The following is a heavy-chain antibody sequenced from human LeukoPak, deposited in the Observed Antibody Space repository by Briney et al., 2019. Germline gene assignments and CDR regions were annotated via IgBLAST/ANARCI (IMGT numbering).Heavy chain of an antibody. CDR2: IIPIFGTA. CDR1: GGTFSSYA. CDR3: ARPVGYCSGGSCYGV. D-gene: IGHD2-15*01. V-gene: IGHV1-69*13. J-gene: IGHJ4*02. Sequence: SVKVSCKASGGTFSSYAISWVRQAPGQGLEWMGGIIPIFGTANHAQKFQGRVTITADESTSTAYMELSSLRSEDTAVYYCARPVGYCSGGSCYGVWGQGTLVTVSS.